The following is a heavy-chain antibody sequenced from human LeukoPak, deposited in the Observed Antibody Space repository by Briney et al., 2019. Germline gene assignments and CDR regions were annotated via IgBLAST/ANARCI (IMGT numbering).Heavy chain of an antibody. D-gene: IGHD2-15*01. V-gene: IGHV1-69*13. CDR3: ARDRRAYCSGGSCYSPLDY. Sequence: GASVKVSCKASGGTFSSYAISWVRQAPGQELEWMGGIIPIFGTANYAQKFPGRVTITADESTSTAYMELSSLRSEDTAVYYCARDRRAYCSGGSCYSPLDYWGQGTLVTVSS. CDR1: GGTFSSYA. CDR2: IIPIFGTA. J-gene: IGHJ4*02.